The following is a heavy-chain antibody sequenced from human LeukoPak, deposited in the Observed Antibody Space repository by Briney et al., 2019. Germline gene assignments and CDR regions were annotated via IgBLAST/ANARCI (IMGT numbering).Heavy chain of an antibody. V-gene: IGHV3-7*01. J-gene: IGHJ4*02. Sequence: GGSLRLSCVGSGFTLSRDWMIWVRQAPGKGLEWVANINQDGSEKYYVASVKGRFTISRDNAKNSLFLQMNSLRAEDTAVYYCARDAGGVWGSYFDYWGQGTLVTVSS. CDR2: INQDGSEK. CDR3: ARDAGGVWGSYFDY. CDR1: GFTLSRDW. D-gene: IGHD3-16*01.